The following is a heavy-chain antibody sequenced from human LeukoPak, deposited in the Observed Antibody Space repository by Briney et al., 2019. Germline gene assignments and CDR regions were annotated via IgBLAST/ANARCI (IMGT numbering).Heavy chain of an antibody. CDR1: GFSFSDHY. Sequence: GGSLRLSCAASGFSFSDHYMDCVRQAPGKGLEWVGRIRDKANSYSTEFAASVKGRFTISRDDSKNSLYLQMNGLKTDDTALYFCARASSTYYYDYWGQGTLVTVSS. CDR2: IRDKANSYST. J-gene: IGHJ4*02. D-gene: IGHD6-13*01. CDR3: ARASSTYYYDY. V-gene: IGHV3-72*01.